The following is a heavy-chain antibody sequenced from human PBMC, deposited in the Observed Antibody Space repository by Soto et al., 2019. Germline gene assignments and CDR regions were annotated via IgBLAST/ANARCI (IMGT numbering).Heavy chain of an antibody. D-gene: IGHD5-12*01. CDR2: ISWNSGSI. Sequence: SLKISCAASGFTFDDYAMHWVRQAPGKGLEWVSGISWNSGSIGYADSVKGRFTISRDNAKNSLYLQMNSLRAEDTALYYCAKDLGGVATSPFDYWGQGTLVTVSS. J-gene: IGHJ4*02. CDR3: AKDLGGVATSPFDY. V-gene: IGHV3-9*01. CDR1: GFTFDDYA.